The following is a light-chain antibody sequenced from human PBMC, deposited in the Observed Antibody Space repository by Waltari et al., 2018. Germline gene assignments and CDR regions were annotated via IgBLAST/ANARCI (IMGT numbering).Light chain of an antibody. CDR3: CTFAGYGIYV. V-gene: IGLV2-23*02. J-gene: IGLJ1*01. CDR1: ESEFDILHL. Sequence: QSALTQPASVSGSPGQSITIPCSAPESEFDILHLAFWYQCHPGGNPILLIYEITKRSSGVSKLFSGSKAGNTVSLTISGLQAEDEADYFCCTFAGYGIYVFGTGPQVSVL. CDR2: EIT.